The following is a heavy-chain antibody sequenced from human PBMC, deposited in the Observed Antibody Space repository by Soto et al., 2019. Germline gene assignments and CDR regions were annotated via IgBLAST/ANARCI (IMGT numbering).Heavy chain of an antibody. Sequence: QVQLVQSGAEVKKPGASVKVSCKASGDTFIKYDINWVRQATGQGLEWMGWMNPSNGNAGYAQNFRGTVTMTSNTSITTAYMELSGLRYEDTDVYYCARRKERSGPNYFDVWGQGTLVTVSS. CDR1: GDTFIKYD. V-gene: IGHV1-8*01. CDR3: ARRKERSGPNYFDV. CDR2: MNPSNGNA. D-gene: IGHD6-25*01. J-gene: IGHJ4*02.